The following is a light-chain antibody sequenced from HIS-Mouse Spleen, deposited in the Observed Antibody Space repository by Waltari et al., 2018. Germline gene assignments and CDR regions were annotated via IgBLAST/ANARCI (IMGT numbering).Light chain of an antibody. J-gene: IGLJ2*01. Sequence: QSALTQPASVSGSPGQSITISCTGTSSDVGGYNYVSWYPQHPGKAPNLMIYDVSNRPAGVSNRFCGSKSGNTASLTISGLQAEDESDYYCSSYTSSSTEVFGGGTKLTVL. CDR2: DVS. CDR1: SSDVGGYNY. CDR3: SSYTSSSTEV. V-gene: IGLV2-14*03.